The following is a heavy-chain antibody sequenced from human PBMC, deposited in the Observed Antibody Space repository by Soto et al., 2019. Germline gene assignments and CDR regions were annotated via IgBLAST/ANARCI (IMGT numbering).Heavy chain of an antibody. D-gene: IGHD3-10*01. CDR3: ARGVRGHYGKDV. V-gene: IGHV3-74*01. CDR1: GFTFNNYW. Sequence: EVQLVESGGGLVQPGGSLRLSCAASGFTFNNYWIHLVRQAPGKGPRWVSRINGDGTTTNYADSVKGRFAISRDNAKNPVYLQMNSLRAEDTALYYCARGVRGHYGKDVWGQGTTVTVSS. CDR2: INGDGTTT. J-gene: IGHJ6*02.